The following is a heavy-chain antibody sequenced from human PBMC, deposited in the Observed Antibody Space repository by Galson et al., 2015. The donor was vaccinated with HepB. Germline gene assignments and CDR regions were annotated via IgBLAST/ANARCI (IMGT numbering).Heavy chain of an antibody. CDR2: IWYDGSNK. D-gene: IGHD3-9*01. CDR1: GFTFSSYG. Sequence: SLRLSCAASGFTFSSYGMHWVRQAPGKGLEWVAVIWYDGSNKYYADSVKGRFTISRDNSKNTLYLQMNSLRAEDTAVYYCAREGRVLTGPNYYWYFDLWGRGTLVTVSS. J-gene: IGHJ2*01. V-gene: IGHV3-33*01. CDR3: AREGRVLTGPNYYWYFDL.